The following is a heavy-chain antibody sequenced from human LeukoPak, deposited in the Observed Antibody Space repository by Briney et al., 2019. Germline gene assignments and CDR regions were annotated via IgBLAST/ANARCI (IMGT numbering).Heavy chain of an antibody. Sequence: PSETLSLTCTVSGGSISSYYWSWIRQPPGKGLEWIGYIYYSGSTNYNPSLKSRVTISVDTSKNQFSLKLSSVTAADTAMYYCAGGWAAFDFDYWGRGPLVPVPS. J-gene: IGHJ4*02. CDR3: AGGWAAFDFDY. V-gene: IGHV4-59*01. CDR1: GGSISSYY. CDR2: IYYSGST. D-gene: IGHD6-13*01.